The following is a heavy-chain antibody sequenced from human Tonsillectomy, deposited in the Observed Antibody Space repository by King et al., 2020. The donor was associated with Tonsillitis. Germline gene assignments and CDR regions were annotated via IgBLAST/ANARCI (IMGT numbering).Heavy chain of an antibody. J-gene: IGHJ4*02. V-gene: IGHV3-23*04. CDR2: ISGSGGST. Sequence: VQLVESGGGLVQPGGSLRLSCAASGFTFSSYAMSWVRQAPGKGLEWVSDISGSGGSTYYTDSVKSLFTISRDNSKNTLYLQKNSLRAEDTAVYYCAKGRRGVDTLIQLWYIDFDYWGQGPLVTVSS. CDR1: GFTFSSYA. D-gene: IGHD5-18*01. CDR3: AKGRRGVDTLIQLWYIDFDY.